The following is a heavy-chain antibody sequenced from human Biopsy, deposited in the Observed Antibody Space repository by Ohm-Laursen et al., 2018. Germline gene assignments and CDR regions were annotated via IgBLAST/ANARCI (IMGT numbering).Heavy chain of an antibody. CDR3: ARDRGYYSDRTVPGYFDL. D-gene: IGHD3-22*01. CDR2: VYYTGST. CDR1: GDSISSYY. V-gene: IGHV4-59*01. J-gene: IGHJ2*01. Sequence: SETLSLTWAVSGDSISSYYWSWIRQPPGKGLQWIGYVYYTGSTGYNPSLQSRVTISVDTSKNHFSLRLRSVTPADTAIYYCARDRGYYSDRTVPGYFDLWGRGTLVTVSS.